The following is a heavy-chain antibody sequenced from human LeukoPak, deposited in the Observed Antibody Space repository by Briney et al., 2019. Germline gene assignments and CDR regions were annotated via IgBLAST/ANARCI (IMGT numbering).Heavy chain of an antibody. D-gene: IGHD3-10*01. CDR1: GYTFTNYY. CDR2: INPSGGST. J-gene: IGHJ6*03. V-gene: IGHV1-46*01. Sequence: ASVKVSCKASGYTFTNYYLHWVRQAPGQGLEWMGIINPSGGSTSYAQKFQGRVTMTRDMSTSTAYMELSSLRSEDTAVYYCARVKRYYGSGSYYLYYYYYYYMDVWGKGTTVTVSS. CDR3: ARVKRYYGSGSYYLYYYYYYYMDV.